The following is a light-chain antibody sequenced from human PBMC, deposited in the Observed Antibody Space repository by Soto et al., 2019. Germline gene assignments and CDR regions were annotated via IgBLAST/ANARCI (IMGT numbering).Light chain of an antibody. V-gene: IGKV3-20*01. CDR1: QSVSSSY. CDR3: QQYGSSPVT. Sequence: EIVLTQSPGTLSLSPGERATLSCRTSQSVSSSYLAWYQQKPGQAPRLLIYGGSSRATGIPDRFSVNGSRTDFTLTITRLEAEDFAVYYCQQYGSSPVTGGGGPEVEIK. J-gene: IGKJ4*01. CDR2: GGS.